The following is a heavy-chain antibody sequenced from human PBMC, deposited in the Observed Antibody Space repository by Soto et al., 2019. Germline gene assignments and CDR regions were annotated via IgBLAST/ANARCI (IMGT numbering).Heavy chain of an antibody. CDR2: ISYDGSNK. J-gene: IGHJ5*02. CDR3: ARARTLLWFAERPYNWFDP. CDR1: GFTFSSYA. Sequence: QVQLVESGGGVVQPGRSLRLSCAASGFTFSSYAMHWVRQAPGKGLEWVAVISYDGSNKYYADSVKGRFTISRDNSKNTLKLQMNGLRAEDTAVYYCARARTLLWFAERPYNWFDPWGQGTLVTVSS. V-gene: IGHV3-30-3*01. D-gene: IGHD3-10*01.